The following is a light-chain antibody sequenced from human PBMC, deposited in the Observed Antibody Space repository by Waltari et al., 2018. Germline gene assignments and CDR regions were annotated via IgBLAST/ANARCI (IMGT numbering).Light chain of an antibody. CDR1: QSVSSS. J-gene: IGKJ1*01. Sequence: AMTQTPATLALSPGERDTLSCRASQSVSSSLAWYQQKPGQAPRLLIYGASSRATGIPGRFSGSGSGTEFTLTISSLEPEDVAVYYCQQNSNWPRTFGQGTKVEIK. V-gene: IGKV3D-15*01. CDR3: QQNSNWPRT. CDR2: GAS.